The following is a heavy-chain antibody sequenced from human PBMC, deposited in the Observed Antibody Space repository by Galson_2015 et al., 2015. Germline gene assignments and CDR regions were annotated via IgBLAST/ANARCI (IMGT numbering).Heavy chain of an antibody. CDR1: GFTFTSST. Sequence: SVKVSCKASGFTFTSSTVQWVRQARGQRLEWIGWIVVGSGNTNYAQKFQERVTITRDMSTSTAYMELSSLRSEDTAVYYCAAGDYDFWSGYPNYFDYWGQGTLVTVSS. CDR2: IVVGSGNT. D-gene: IGHD3-3*01. J-gene: IGHJ4*02. CDR3: AAGDYDFWSGYPNYFDY. V-gene: IGHV1-58*01.